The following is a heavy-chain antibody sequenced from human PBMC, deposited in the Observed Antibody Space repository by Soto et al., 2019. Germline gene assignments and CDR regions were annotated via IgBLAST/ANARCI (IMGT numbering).Heavy chain of an antibody. CDR1: GYTFTSYA. Sequence: QVQLVQSGAEVKKPGASVKVSCKASGYTFTSYAMHWVRQAPGHRLEWMGWINAGNGNTKYSQKFQGRVTITRDTSASTAYMELSSLRSEDTAVYYCARAQDYGDYVGWFDPWGQGTLVTVSS. D-gene: IGHD4-17*01. CDR2: INAGNGNT. J-gene: IGHJ5*02. V-gene: IGHV1-3*01. CDR3: ARAQDYGDYVGWFDP.